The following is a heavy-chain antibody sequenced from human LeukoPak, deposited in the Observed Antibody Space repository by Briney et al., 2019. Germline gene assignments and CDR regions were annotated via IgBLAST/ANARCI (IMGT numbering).Heavy chain of an antibody. CDR1: GFTFSGSA. J-gene: IGHJ4*02. Sequence: GGSLRLSCAASGFTFSGSAMHWVRQAAGKGLEWVGRIRSKPHSYATAYAASVKGRFTISRDDSKNTLYLQMNSLKTEDTAIYYCMSDLDNWGQGTLVTVSS. V-gene: IGHV3-73*01. CDR3: MSDLDN. CDR2: IRSKPHSYAT.